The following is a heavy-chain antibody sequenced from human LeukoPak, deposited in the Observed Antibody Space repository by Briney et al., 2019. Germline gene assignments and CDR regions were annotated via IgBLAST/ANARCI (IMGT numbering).Heavy chain of an antibody. J-gene: IGHJ3*02. CDR1: GYSFTAYY. CDR2: INPNSGDT. D-gene: IGHD5-18*01. CDR3: ALYSDTAMDDAFDI. Sequence: ASVKVSCKASGYSFTAYYMHLVRQAPGQGLEWMGWINPNSGDTNYAQNFRDRVTMTWDTSVSTAYMELSRLRSDDTAVYYCALYSDTAMDDAFDIWGQGTMVTVSS. V-gene: IGHV1-2*02.